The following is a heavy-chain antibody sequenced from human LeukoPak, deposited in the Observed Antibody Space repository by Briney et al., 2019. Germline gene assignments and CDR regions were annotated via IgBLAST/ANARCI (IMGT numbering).Heavy chain of an antibody. V-gene: IGHV1-2*04. CDR2: ISPNSGGT. Sequence: GASVKVSCKASGYTFTGYYMHWVRQAPGQGLEWMGWISPNSGGTNYAQKFQGWVTMTRDTSISTAYMELSRLRSDDTAVYYCARGEGIAAAGVDYWGQGTLVTVSS. J-gene: IGHJ4*02. D-gene: IGHD6-13*01. CDR3: ARGEGIAAAGVDY. CDR1: GYTFTGYY.